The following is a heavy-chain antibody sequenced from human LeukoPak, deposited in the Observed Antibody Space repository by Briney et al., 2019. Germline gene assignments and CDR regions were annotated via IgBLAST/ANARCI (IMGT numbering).Heavy chain of an antibody. Sequence: GGSLRLSCAASGFTFSSYSMNWVRQAPGKGLEWVSSISSSSSYIYYADSVKGRFTISRDNAKNSLYLQMNSLRAEDTAVYYCARGGDSSSWTYYYYGMDVWGQGTTVTVSS. CDR2: ISSSSSYI. J-gene: IGHJ6*02. CDR1: GFTFSSYS. D-gene: IGHD6-13*01. V-gene: IGHV3-21*01. CDR3: ARGGDSSSWTYYYYGMDV.